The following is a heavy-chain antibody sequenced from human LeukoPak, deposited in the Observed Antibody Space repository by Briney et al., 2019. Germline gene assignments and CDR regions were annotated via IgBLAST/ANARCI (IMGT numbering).Heavy chain of an antibody. CDR3: PRDALYDYGGNLGLRQNYHYYYHMDV. CDR2: VNLNGGST. J-gene: IGHJ6*03. CDR1: RCTFDHYF. Sequence: GVALRLSCAASRCTFDHYFMSGVRQAAAKGRDWVSGVNLNGGSTGYADSVKGRFTISRHNAKNSLYVQMNSLRAEDKAFCYCPRDALYDYGGNLGLRQNYHYYYHMDVWGKGTTVTVSS. V-gene: IGHV3-20*04. D-gene: IGHD4-23*01.